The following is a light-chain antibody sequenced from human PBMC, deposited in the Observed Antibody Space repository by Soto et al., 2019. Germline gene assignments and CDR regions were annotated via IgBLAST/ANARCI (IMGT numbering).Light chain of an antibody. Sequence: IQLTQSPSSLSASVGDRVTITCRASQDIAIYLAWYQQKPGEAPKLLIYAASTLYGGVPSRFSGSGSGTDFALTITSLQAEDFAIYYCQQLSMYPSTFGGGTKVEIK. CDR3: QQLSMYPST. CDR2: AAS. J-gene: IGKJ4*01. V-gene: IGKV1-9*01. CDR1: QDIAIY.